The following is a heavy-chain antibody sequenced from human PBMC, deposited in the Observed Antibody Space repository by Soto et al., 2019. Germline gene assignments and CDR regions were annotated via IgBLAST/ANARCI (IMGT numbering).Heavy chain of an antibody. Sequence: KASETLSLTCTVSGGSITDYSWVWIRQPAGKGLEWIGRIFSSGSTNYNPSLKGRITMSLDTSKNQFSLKLNSATATDTAVYFCARDQGVVVTADNWFDPWGQGILGTVAS. CDR3: ARDQGVVVTADNWFDP. D-gene: IGHD2-21*02. J-gene: IGHJ5*02. V-gene: IGHV4-4*07. CDR1: GGSITDYS. CDR2: IFSSGST.